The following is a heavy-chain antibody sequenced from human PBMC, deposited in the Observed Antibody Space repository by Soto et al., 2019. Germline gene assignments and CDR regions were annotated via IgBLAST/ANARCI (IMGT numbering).Heavy chain of an antibody. D-gene: IGHD6-6*01. V-gene: IGHV4-31*11. J-gene: IGHJ5*02. Sequence: KPSETLSLTCAVSGDSVTSGDYYWSWIRQHPGKGLEWIGYIYYTGSTYYNPSLQTRVTISVDTSKNQFSLKLSSVTAADTAVYYCARGSFSSSSSWFDPWGQGTLVTVSS. CDR2: IYYTGST. CDR1: GDSVTSGDYY. CDR3: ARGSFSSSSSWFDP.